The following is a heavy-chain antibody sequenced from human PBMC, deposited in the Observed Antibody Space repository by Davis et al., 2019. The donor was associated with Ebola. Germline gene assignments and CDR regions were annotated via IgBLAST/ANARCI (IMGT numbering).Heavy chain of an antibody. CDR3: ARGTVTGHIDY. J-gene: IGHJ4*02. V-gene: IGHV7-4-1*02. D-gene: IGHD4-17*01. CDR2: LNTHTGNP. Sequence: ASVKVYCKASGYTFTTYAMSWVRQAPGQGLEWLGWLNTHTGNPTYAQDFTGRFVLSLDTSVSTAYLQISSLKAEDTAVYYCARGTVTGHIDYWGQGTLVTVSS. CDR1: GYTFTTYA.